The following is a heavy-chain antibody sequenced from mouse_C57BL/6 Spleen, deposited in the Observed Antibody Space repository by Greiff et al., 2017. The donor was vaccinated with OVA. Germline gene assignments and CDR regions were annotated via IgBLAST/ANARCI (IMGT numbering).Heavy chain of an antibody. D-gene: IGHD1-1*01. J-gene: IGHJ3*01. Sequence: QVQLQQPGAELVMPGASVKLSCKASGYTFTSYWMHWVKQRPGQGLEWIGEIDPSDSYTNYNQKFKGKSTLTVDKSSSTAYMQLSSLTSEDSAVYYCARPYYYGSSPGFAYWGQGTLVTVSA. CDR2: IDPSDSYT. CDR3: ARPYYYGSSPGFAY. CDR1: GYTFTSYW. V-gene: IGHV1-69*01.